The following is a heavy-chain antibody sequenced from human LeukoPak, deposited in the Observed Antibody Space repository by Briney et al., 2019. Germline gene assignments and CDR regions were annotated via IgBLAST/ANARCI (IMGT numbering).Heavy chain of an antibody. Sequence: SETLSLTCTVSGGSINAYYWSWIRQPPGKGLEWIGYVYHSGSTYYNPSLKSRVTISVDTSKNQFSLKLSSVTAADTAVYYCASRYSSSWYLYWGQGTLVTVSS. CDR1: GGSINAYY. V-gene: IGHV4-4*08. J-gene: IGHJ4*02. CDR2: VYHSGST. CDR3: ASRYSSSWYLY. D-gene: IGHD6-13*01.